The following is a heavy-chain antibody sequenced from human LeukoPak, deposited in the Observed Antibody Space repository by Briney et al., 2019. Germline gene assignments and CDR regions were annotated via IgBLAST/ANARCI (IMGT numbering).Heavy chain of an antibody. J-gene: IGHJ6*02. CDR1: GGSFSGYY. CDR2: INHSGST. Sequence: SETLSLTCAVYGGSFSGYYWSWIRQPPGKGLEWIGEINHSGSTNYNPSLKSRVTISVDTSKNQFSLKLSSVTAADTAVYYCARNSVGYYGSGSRYYYGMDVWGQGTAVTVSS. CDR3: ARNSVGYYGSGSRYYYGMDV. D-gene: IGHD3-10*01. V-gene: IGHV4-34*01.